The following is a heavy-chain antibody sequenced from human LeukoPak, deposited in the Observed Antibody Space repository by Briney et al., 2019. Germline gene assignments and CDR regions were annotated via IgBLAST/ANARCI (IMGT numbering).Heavy chain of an antibody. D-gene: IGHD1-26*01. CDR1: GFTFSSYG. CDR3: AKDVGSYYVGSLAY. V-gene: IGHV3-30*18. J-gene: IGHJ4*02. CDR2: ISYDGSNK. Sequence: GGSLRLSCAASGFTFSSYGMHWVRQAPGKGLEWVAVISYDGSNKYYADSVKGRFTISRDNSKNTLYLQMNSLRAEDTAVYYCAKDVGSYYVGSLAYWGQGTLVTVSS.